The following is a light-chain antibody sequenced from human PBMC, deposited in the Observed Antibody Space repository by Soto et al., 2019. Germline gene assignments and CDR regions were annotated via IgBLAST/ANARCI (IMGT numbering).Light chain of an antibody. CDR1: SSNIGSNY. Sequence: QSVLTQPPSASGTPGQRVTISCSGSSSNIGSNYVYWYQQLPGTAPKLLIYRNNQRPSGVPDRFSGSKSGTSASLAISGLXXXXXXXXYCAAWDDSLSGPGVFGTGTKLTVL. CDR2: RNN. V-gene: IGLV1-47*01. J-gene: IGLJ1*01. CDR3: AAWDDSLSGPGV.